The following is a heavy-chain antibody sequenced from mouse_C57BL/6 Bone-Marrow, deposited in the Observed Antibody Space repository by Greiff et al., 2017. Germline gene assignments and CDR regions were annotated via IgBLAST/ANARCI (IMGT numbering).Heavy chain of an antibody. CDR2: IYPRDGST. Sequence: QVQLQQPGAELVKPGASVKISCKVSGYTFTDHTIHWMKQRPEQGLEWIGYIYPRDGSTKYNEKFKGKATLTADKSSSTAYMQLNSLTSEDSAGYFCARGGGDMVTTRGFAYWGQGTLVTVSA. CDR1: GYTFTDHT. CDR3: ARGGGDMVTTRGFAY. J-gene: IGHJ3*01. V-gene: IGHV1-78*01. D-gene: IGHD2-2*01.